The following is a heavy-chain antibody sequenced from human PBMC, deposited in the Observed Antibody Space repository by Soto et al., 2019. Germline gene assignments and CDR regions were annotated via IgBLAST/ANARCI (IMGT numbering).Heavy chain of an antibody. V-gene: IGHV4-39*01. Sequence: SETLSLTCTVSGVSISNSIYYWGWIPQPPGKGLEWIASIYYSGSPYNNPSLKSRVTMSVDTSKNQFSLKLTSVTAAETAVYYCARLLYDSSGYYYFDYWGQGTLVTVSS. D-gene: IGHD3-22*01. CDR2: IYYSGSP. CDR3: ARLLYDSSGYYYFDY. CDR1: GVSISNSIYY. J-gene: IGHJ4*02.